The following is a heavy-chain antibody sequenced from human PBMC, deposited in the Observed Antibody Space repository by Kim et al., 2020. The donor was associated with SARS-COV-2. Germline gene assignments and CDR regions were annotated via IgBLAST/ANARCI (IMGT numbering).Heavy chain of an antibody. CDR1: GFTFSSYA. V-gene: IGHV3-23*01. J-gene: IGHJ6*02. CDR3: ANPGYSSSWRYYYGMDV. Sequence: GGSLRLSCAASGFTFSSYAMSWVRQAPGKGLEWVSAISGSGGSTYYADSVKGRFTISRDISKNTLYLQMNSLRAEDTAVYYCANPGYSSSWRYYYGMDVWGQGTTVTVSS. CDR2: ISGSGGST. D-gene: IGHD6-13*01.